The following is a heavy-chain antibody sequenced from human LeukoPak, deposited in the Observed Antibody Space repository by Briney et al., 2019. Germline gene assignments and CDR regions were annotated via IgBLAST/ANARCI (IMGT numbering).Heavy chain of an antibody. CDR2: IYSGGST. J-gene: IGHJ4*02. CDR3: GRRYCSGGGCYLDS. V-gene: IGHV3-66*01. CDR1: GFTVSSNY. Sequence: GGSLRLSCAASGFTVSSNYMTWVRQAPGKGLEWVSVIYSGGSTYYADSVKGRFTISRDNSKNTVYLQMNSLRAEDTAVYYCGRRYCSGGGCYLDSWGQGTLVTVSS. D-gene: IGHD2-15*01.